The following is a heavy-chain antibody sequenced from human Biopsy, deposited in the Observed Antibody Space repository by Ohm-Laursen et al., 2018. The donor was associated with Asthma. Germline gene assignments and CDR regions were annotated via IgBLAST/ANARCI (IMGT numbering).Heavy chain of an antibody. V-gene: IGHV3-11*06. CDR2: ISWSSSYT. CDR3: ARGGSRDLWGTYRYPWDY. J-gene: IGHJ4*02. Sequence: SLRLSCAASGFTFSGSAMSWVRQAPGKGLEWVSYISWSSSYTNYADSVKGRFTTSRDNAKNSLFLQMNSLRAEDTAVYYCARGGSRDLWGTYRYPWDYWGQGTLVTVSS. D-gene: IGHD3-16*02. CDR1: GFTFSGSA.